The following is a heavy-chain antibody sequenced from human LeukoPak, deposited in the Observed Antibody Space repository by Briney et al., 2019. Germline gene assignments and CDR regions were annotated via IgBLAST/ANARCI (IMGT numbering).Heavy chain of an antibody. J-gene: IGHJ4*02. CDR3: ASMTWWELPAY. V-gene: IGHV3-7*01. D-gene: IGHD2-15*01. Sequence: GGSLRLSCAVSGFTFSSYWMSWVRQAPGKGLEWVANIKEDGSEKYYVDSVKGRFTISRDNAKNSLYLQMNSLRAEDTAVYYCASMTWWELPAYWGQGTLVTVSS. CDR2: IKEDGSEK. CDR1: GFTFSSYW.